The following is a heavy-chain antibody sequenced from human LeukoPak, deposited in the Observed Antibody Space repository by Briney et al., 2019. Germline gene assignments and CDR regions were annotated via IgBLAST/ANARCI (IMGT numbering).Heavy chain of an antibody. CDR3: AKGLLPYYYDSSGYYSDY. V-gene: IGHV3-23*01. D-gene: IGHD3-22*01. Sequence: GGSLRLSCEASGFTFSSYAIRWVRQAPGTGLEWVSAIPGSGGATYYADSVRGRFSISRDNSKNTLYLQMNSLRAEDTAVYYCAKGLLPYYYDSSGYYSDYWGQGTLVTVSS. J-gene: IGHJ4*02. CDR1: GFTFSSYA. CDR2: IPGSGGAT.